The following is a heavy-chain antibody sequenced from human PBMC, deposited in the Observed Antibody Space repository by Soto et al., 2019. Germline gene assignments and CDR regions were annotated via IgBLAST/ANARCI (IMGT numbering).Heavy chain of an antibody. D-gene: IGHD2-8*01. V-gene: IGHV5-51*01. J-gene: IGHJ4*02. CDR2: VYPGDSDT. CDR3: ATLSGCTHVVFYKLDE. Sequence: GAYLKISCKGSGYSFPSYWIGWVRQMPGKGREWMGIVYPGDSDTRYSPSFQGQVTISADESISTAYLQWSSLQASHTTMYYCATLSGCTHVVFYKLDEWGEGALVSVSS. CDR1: GYSFPSYW.